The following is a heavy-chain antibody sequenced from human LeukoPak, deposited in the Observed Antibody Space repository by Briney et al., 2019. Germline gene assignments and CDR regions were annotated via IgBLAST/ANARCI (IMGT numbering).Heavy chain of an antibody. CDR1: GGSISSSSYY. J-gene: IGHJ4*02. D-gene: IGHD6-19*01. V-gene: IGHV4-39*07. CDR2: IYYSGST. CDR3: ARSGYSSGWSLGGPNYFDY. Sequence: SETLSLTCTVSGGSISSSSYYWGWIRQPPGKGLEWIGSIYYSGSTYYNPSLKSRVTISVDTSKNQFSLKLSSVTAADTAVYYCARSGYSSGWSLGGPNYFDYWGQGTLVTVSS.